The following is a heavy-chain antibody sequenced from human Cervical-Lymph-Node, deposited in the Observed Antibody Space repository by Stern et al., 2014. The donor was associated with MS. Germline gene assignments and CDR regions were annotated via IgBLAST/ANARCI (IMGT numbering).Heavy chain of an antibody. V-gene: IGHV1-18*01. CDR1: GYTFTSYG. J-gene: IGHJ3*02. CDR2: ISTYNGNT. Sequence: VQLVESGAEVKKPGASVKVSCKASGYTFTSYGISWVRQAPGQGLEWMWGISTYNGNTNKAQKLQGRVTMTTDASTSKAYMELRSLRSDDTAVYYCARGLLGVENAFDIWGQGTMVTVSS. D-gene: IGHD2-15*01. CDR3: ARGLLGVENAFDI.